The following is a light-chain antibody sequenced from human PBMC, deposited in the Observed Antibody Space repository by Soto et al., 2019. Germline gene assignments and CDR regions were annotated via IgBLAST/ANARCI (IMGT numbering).Light chain of an antibody. V-gene: IGKV3-20*01. CDR1: QSVSSSF. CDR2: GAS. CDR3: HQYGSSPAT. Sequence: EIVLTQSPGTLSLSPVERATLSCMASQSVSSSFLAWYQQKPGQAPRLLIYGASSRATGIPDRFSGSGSGTDFTLTISRLEPEDFAVYYCHQYGSSPATFGQGTKVDIK. J-gene: IGKJ1*01.